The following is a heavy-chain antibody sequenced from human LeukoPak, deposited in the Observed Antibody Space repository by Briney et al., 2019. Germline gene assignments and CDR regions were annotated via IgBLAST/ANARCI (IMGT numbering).Heavy chain of an antibody. D-gene: IGHD5-18*01. Sequence: PGGSLRLSCAASGFTFSSYAMSWVRQAPGKGLEWVSAISGSGGSTYYADSVKGRFTISRDNSKNKLYLQMNSVTAAGTAVYYCAKDNEGDTAMVLDYWGQGTLVTVSS. CDR1: GFTFSSYA. J-gene: IGHJ4*02. V-gene: IGHV3-23*01. CDR3: AKDNEGDTAMVLDY. CDR2: ISGSGGST.